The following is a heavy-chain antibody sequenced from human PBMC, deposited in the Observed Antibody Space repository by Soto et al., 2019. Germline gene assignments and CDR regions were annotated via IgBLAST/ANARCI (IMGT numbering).Heavy chain of an antibody. D-gene: IGHD2-15*01. J-gene: IGHJ4*02. V-gene: IGHV3-49*05. CDR2: IRTKTNGGTT. CDR1: GFTFGDYT. Sequence: KPGGSLRLSCTVSGFTFGDYTMNWFRQAPGKGLEGVAFIRTKTNGGTTEYAASVKGRFAISRDDSKSIAYLQMNSLNIEGTAVYYCSTGDCSGGSCYSGLDYWGQGTLVNVSS. CDR3: STGDCSGGSCYSGLDY.